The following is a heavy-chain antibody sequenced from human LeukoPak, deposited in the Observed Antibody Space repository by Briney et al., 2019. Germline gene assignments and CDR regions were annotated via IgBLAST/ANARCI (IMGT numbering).Heavy chain of an antibody. V-gene: IGHV3-23*01. Sequence: GGSLRLSCAASGFTFSSYAMSWVRQAPGEGLEWVSAISGSGGSTYYADSVKGLFTISRDNSKNTPYLQMNSLRAEDTAVYYCAKCLRYDRRTYCFDYWGQGTLVTVSS. CDR2: ISGSGGST. CDR1: GFTFSSYA. D-gene: IGHD3-22*01. J-gene: IGHJ4*02. CDR3: AKCLRYDRRTYCFDY.